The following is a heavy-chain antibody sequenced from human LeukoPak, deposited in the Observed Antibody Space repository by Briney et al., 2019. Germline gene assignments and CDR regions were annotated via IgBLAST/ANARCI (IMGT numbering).Heavy chain of an antibody. V-gene: IGHV4-59*01. CDR2: ILYSGST. Sequence: SETLSLTCTVSGGSISSYYWSWIRQPPGKGLEWIGYILYSGSTNYNPSLKSRVTISVDTSKNQFSLKLYSVTAADTAVYYCAREGYCSGGTCSNWFDPWGQGTLVTVSS. D-gene: IGHD2-15*01. J-gene: IGHJ5*02. CDR1: GGSISSYY. CDR3: AREGYCSGGTCSNWFDP.